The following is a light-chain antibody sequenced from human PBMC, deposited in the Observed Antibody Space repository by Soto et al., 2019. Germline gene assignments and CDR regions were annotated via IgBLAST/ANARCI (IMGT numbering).Light chain of an antibody. CDR2: DAS. J-gene: IGKJ1*01. CDR1: QDIRHY. CDR3: LQDYTYPHT. V-gene: IGKV1-6*01. Sequence: AIQMTPSPSSLSASVGDRVSITCRASQDIRHYLGWYQQRPGKAPDLLIYDASNLQSGVPSRFSGSGSGTDFTLTISSLQPEDFATYFCLQDYTYPHTFGQGTKVEVK.